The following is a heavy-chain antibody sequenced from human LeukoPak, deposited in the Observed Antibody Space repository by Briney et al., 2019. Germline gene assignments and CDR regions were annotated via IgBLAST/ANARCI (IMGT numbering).Heavy chain of an antibody. CDR2: ISSSGVTI. D-gene: IGHD3-3*01. CDR3: ARPPSITNPYYGLDV. J-gene: IGHJ6*02. CDR1: GFTFSSYD. Sequence: PGGSLRLSCAASGFTFSSYDMNWVRRAPGKGLEGVSYISSSGVTIYYTDSVKGRFNISRDNAKNSVYLQMNSLRAEDTAVYYCARPPSITNPYYGLDVWGQGTSVTVSS. V-gene: IGHV3-48*03.